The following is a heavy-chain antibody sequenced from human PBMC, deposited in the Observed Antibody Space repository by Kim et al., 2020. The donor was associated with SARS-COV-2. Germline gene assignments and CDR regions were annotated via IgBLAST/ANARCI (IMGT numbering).Heavy chain of an antibody. D-gene: IGHD3-10*01. CDR2: ISGSGGST. Sequence: GGSLRLSCAASGFTFSSYAMSWVRQAPGKGLEWVSAISGSGGSTYYADSVKGRFTISRDNSKNTLYLQMNSLRAEDTAVYYCAKEGEFWFGELAWFDPWGQGTLVTVSS. V-gene: IGHV3-23*01. CDR1: GFTFSSYA. CDR3: AKEGEFWFGELAWFDP. J-gene: IGHJ5*02.